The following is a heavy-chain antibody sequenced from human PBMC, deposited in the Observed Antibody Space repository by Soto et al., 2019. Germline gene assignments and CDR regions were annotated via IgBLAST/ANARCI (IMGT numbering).Heavy chain of an antibody. D-gene: IGHD3-3*01. V-gene: IGHV4-39*01. Sequence: QLQLQESGPGLVKPSETLSLTCTVSGGSISSSSYYWGWIRQPPGKGLEWIGSIYYSGSTYYNPSLKSRVTISVDTSTNQFSLKLSSVTAADTAVYYCARPAPPHYDFWSGYYQGGLGGMDVWGQGTTVTVSS. J-gene: IGHJ6*02. CDR1: GGSISSSSYY. CDR3: ARPAPPHYDFWSGYYQGGLGGMDV. CDR2: IYYSGST.